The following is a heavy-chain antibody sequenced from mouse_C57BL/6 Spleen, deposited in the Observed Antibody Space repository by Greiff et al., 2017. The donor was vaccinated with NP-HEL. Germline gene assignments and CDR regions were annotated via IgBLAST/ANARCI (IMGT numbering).Heavy chain of an antibody. CDR1: GYTFTSYW. V-gene: IGHV1-50*01. Sequence: QVQLQQPGAELVKPGASVKLSCKASGYTFTSYWMQWVKQRPGQGLEWIGEIYPSDSYTNYNQKFKGKATLTVDTSSSTAYMQLSSLTSEDSAVYYCARQNYGSSYEDCWGQGTTLTVSS. D-gene: IGHD1-1*01. CDR2: IYPSDSYT. CDR3: ARQNYGSSYEDC. J-gene: IGHJ2*01.